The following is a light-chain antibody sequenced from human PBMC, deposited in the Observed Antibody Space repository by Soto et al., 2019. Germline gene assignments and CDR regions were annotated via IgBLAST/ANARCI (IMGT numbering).Light chain of an antibody. CDR1: QSVSSNY. J-gene: IGKJ1*01. CDR2: GAS. V-gene: IGKV3-20*01. CDR3: QQYGSSPRT. Sequence: ESVLTQSPGTLSLSQGERATLSCRASQSVSSNYLAWYQQKPGQAPRLLIYGASIRATGIPARFSGSGSGTDFTLTISRLEPEDFAVYYCQQYGSSPRTFGQGTKVDI.